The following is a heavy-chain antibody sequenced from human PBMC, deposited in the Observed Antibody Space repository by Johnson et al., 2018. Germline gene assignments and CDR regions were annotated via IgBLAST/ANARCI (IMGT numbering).Heavy chain of an antibody. D-gene: IGHD3-22*01. V-gene: IGHV3-21*01. CDR1: GFTFSSYS. J-gene: IGHJ1*01. CDR3: AGDNLYDYGSSAYYFGGYFQH. CDR2: ISSSSRYI. Sequence: VQLVESGGGLVKPGGSLRLSCAASGFTFSSYSMNWVRQAPGKGLEWVSSISSSSRYIYYADSVKGRFTISRDNAKNSLYLQMNSLRAEDTAVYYWAGDNLYDYGSSAYYFGGYFQHWGQGTLVTVSS.